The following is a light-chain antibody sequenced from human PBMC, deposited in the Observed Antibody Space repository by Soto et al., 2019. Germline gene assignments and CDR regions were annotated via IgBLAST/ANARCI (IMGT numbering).Light chain of an antibody. CDR1: SGHSSYI. CDR3: ETWDINTHGV. V-gene: IGLV4-60*02. Sequence: QLVLTQSSSASASLGSSVKLTCTLNSGHSSYIIAWHQQQPGKAPRYLMKLEGSGSYNKGSGVPDRFSGSSSGADRYLTISNLQFEDEADYYCETWDINTHGVFGGGTKLTVL. CDR2: LEGSGSY. J-gene: IGLJ3*02.